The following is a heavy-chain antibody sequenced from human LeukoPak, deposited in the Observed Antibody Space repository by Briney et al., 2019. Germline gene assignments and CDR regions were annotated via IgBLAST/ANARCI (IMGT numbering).Heavy chain of an antibody. CDR2: ISSSGSTI. D-gene: IGHD1-26*01. J-gene: IGHJ3*02. Sequence: GGSLRLSCAGSGCTFSDYYMSWIRQAPGKGLEWVSYISSSGSTIYYADSVKGRFTISRDNAKNSLYLQMNSLRAEDTAVYYCARGVVGATKAFDIWGQGTMVTVSS. V-gene: IGHV3-11*01. CDR3: ARGVVGATKAFDI. CDR1: GCTFSDYY.